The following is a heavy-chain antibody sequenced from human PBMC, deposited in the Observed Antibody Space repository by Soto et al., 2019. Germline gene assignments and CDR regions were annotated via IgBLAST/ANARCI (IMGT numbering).Heavy chain of an antibody. Sequence: QVQLVESGGGGVQPGRSLRLSCEASGFTFSNYGMHWVRQAPGKGVEWVAVIWNDGTNKYYVDSVRGRFTISRDDSKNTLYLEMNSLRAEDTGVYYCAKDMAAAAHEGDAFDIWGLGTMVSVS. D-gene: IGHD6-13*01. CDR1: GFTFSNYG. CDR3: AKDMAAAAHEGDAFDI. V-gene: IGHV3-33*03. CDR2: IWNDGTNK. J-gene: IGHJ3*02.